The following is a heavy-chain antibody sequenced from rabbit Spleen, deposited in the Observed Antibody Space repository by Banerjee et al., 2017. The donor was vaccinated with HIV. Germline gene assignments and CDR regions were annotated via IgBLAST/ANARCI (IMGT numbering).Heavy chain of an antibody. Sequence: QEQLEESGGDLVKPEGSLTLTCKASGFDLSSNAMCWVRQAPGKGLEWIACIYVGKGTTYYASWAKGRFTISKTSSTTVTLQMTSLTAADTATYFCARVYIVGSDYYNLWGPGTLVTVS. CDR1: GFDLSSNA. CDR3: ARVYIVGSDYYNL. J-gene: IGHJ4*01. CDR2: IYVGKGTT. D-gene: IGHD1-1*01. V-gene: IGHV1S45*01.